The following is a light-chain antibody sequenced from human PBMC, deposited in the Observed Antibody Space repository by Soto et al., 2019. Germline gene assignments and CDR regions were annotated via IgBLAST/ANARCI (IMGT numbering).Light chain of an antibody. Sequence: IQLTQSQSSLSSSVVYRVPITCLASQGISSYLAWYKQKPGKAPKIMIYAESTLQSGVPSRFSGSGSGKDFTLTISSMQHEDFANYYCQQLNSYPITFGGGNKVDIK. CDR2: AES. CDR1: QGISSY. V-gene: IGKV1-9*01. CDR3: QQLNSYPIT. J-gene: IGKJ4*01.